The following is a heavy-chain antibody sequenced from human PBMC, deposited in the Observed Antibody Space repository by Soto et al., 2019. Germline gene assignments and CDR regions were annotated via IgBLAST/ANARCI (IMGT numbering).Heavy chain of an antibody. V-gene: IGHV1-69*01. CDR2: IIPMYGIA. D-gene: IGHD5-18*01. CDR1: GGSFSDYA. Sequence: QVQLVQSGAEVKKPGSSVKVSCKTYGGSFSDYAINWVRQAPGQGLEWMGGIIPMYGIANYAPKFQGRVTITADESTRRAYMEVSSLRSEDTALLYCARGYRHGYFYALDVWGQGTTVTVSS. J-gene: IGHJ6*02. CDR3: ARGYRHGYFYALDV.